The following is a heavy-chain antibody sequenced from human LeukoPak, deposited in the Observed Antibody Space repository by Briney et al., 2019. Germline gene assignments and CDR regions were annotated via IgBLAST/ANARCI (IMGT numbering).Heavy chain of an antibody. CDR3: ARSLTIREGDAFDI. CDR1: GYTFTSYD. Sequence: ASVKVSCKASGYTFTSYDIDWVRQATGQGLEWMGWMNPNSGNTGYAQKFQGRVTMTRYTSISTAYMELSSLRSEDTAVYYCARSLTIREGDAFDIWGQGTMVTVSS. V-gene: IGHV1-8*01. CDR2: MNPNSGNT. J-gene: IGHJ3*02. D-gene: IGHD3-10*01.